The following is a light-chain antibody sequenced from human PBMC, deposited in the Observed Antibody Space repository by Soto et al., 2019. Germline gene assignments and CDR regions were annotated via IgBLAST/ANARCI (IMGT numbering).Light chain of an antibody. CDR1: QSVSSK. V-gene: IGKV3-15*01. CDR3: QQYNDWPPYT. J-gene: IGKJ2*01. Sequence: EIVMTQSPATVSVSRGERATLSCRSSQSVSSKLAWYQQKPGQPPRLLIFDASARATGVPDRFSGRGSGTEFILTISRLQSADFAVYYCQQYNDWPPYTFGQGTKVDIK. CDR2: DAS.